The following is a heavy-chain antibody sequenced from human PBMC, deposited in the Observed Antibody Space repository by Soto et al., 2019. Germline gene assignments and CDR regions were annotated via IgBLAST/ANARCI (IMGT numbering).Heavy chain of an antibody. CDR2: VYWHDDK. Sequence: QITLKHSGPTLVKPTQTLTLTCTVSGFSLTTPGLGVGWIRQPPGKALEWLTLVYWHDDKRYSSSLRDRLTIARDPSNNQVVLSMTNMDPEDSATYYCVRLMSTDTTGYFDYWGQGILVTVSS. CDR1: GFSLTTPGLG. CDR3: VRLMSTDTTGYFDY. V-gene: IGHV2-5*01. D-gene: IGHD1-1*01. J-gene: IGHJ4*02.